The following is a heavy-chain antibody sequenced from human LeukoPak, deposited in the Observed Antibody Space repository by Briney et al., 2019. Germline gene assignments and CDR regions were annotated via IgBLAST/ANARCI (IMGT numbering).Heavy chain of an antibody. CDR3: ARDRDPGYYDTNGYRRVNAFDI. CDR1: GFTFSDYS. J-gene: IGHJ3*02. D-gene: IGHD3-22*01. V-gene: IGHV3-69-1*01. Sequence: GGSLRLSCAASGFTFSDYSMNWVRQAPGKGLEWVSSITSNTYIHYADSMKGRVTISIDNAKNSLYLQMNSLRAEDTAVYYCARDRDPGYYDTNGYRRVNAFDIWGQGTMVTVSS. CDR2: ITSNTYI.